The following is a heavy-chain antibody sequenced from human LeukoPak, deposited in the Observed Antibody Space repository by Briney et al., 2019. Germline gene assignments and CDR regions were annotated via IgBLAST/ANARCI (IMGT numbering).Heavy chain of an antibody. Sequence: GRSLRLSCAASGFAFSSYAMHWVRQAPGKGLEWVAVMSYDGTNKYYADSVKGRFTISRDNSKDTLYLQMNSLRAEDTAVYYCARDRAMIVEVRIDCWGQGTLVSVSS. V-gene: IGHV3-30-3*01. CDR2: MSYDGTNK. CDR3: ARDRAMIVEVRIDC. D-gene: IGHD3-22*01. J-gene: IGHJ4*02. CDR1: GFAFSSYA.